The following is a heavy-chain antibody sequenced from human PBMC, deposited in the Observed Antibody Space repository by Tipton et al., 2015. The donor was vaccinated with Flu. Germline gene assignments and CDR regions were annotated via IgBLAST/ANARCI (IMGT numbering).Heavy chain of an antibody. Sequence: TLSLTCTVSGGSISGYYWTWIRQPPGKGLEWIGYIYYSGSTNYNPSLKSRVTISVDTSKNQFSLKLSSVTAAGTAVYYCATEYRGGGNRYYFDYWGQGTLVTVSS. CDR2: IYYSGST. CDR3: ATEYRGGGNRYYFDY. J-gene: IGHJ4*02. V-gene: IGHV4-59*01. CDR1: GGSISGYY. D-gene: IGHD4-23*01.